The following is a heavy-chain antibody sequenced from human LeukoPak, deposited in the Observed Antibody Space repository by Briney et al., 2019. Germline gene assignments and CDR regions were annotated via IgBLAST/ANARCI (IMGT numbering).Heavy chain of an antibody. J-gene: IGHJ3*02. V-gene: IGHV3-53*01. CDR3: ARAGTFGSYNAFDI. CDR2: IYSDGST. CDR1: GFAVTYSY. D-gene: IGHD3-10*01. Sequence: GGPLRLSCAASGFAVTYSYMTWIRQAPGKGLEWLSFIYSDGSTYYADSVKGRFTISRDNSENTLYLQMNTLTAEDTAVYYCARAGTFGSYNAFDIWGLGTMVTVSS.